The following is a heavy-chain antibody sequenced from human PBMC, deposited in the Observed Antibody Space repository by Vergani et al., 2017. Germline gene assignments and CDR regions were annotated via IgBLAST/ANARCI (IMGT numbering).Heavy chain of an antibody. J-gene: IGHJ6*03. CDR2: IIAIFGTA. CDR1: GGTFSSYA. Sequence: QVQLVQSGAEVKKPGSSVKVSCKASGGTFSSYAISWVRQAPGQGLEWMGGIIAIFGTANYAQKFKGRVTITADESTSTAYMELSSLRSEDTAVYYCASRFWSGYYIDYYYYMDVWGKGTTVTVSS. CDR3: ASRFWSGYYIDYYYYMDV. V-gene: IGHV1-69*01. D-gene: IGHD3-3*01.